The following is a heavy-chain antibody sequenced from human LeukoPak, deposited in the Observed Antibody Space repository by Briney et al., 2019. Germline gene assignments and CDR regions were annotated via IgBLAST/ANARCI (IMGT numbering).Heavy chain of an antibody. J-gene: IGHJ5*01. V-gene: IGHV4-59*01. CDR1: GGSISSYY. CDR2: IYYSGST. D-gene: IGHD3-10*01. CDR3: ARGRARDGSYPWLDS. Sequence: SETLSLTCTVSGGSISSYYWTWIRQPPGKGLEWLGYIYYSGSTNYNSSLKSRVTISVDTTKNQFSLNLRSVTAADTAVYYCARGRARDGSYPWLDSWGQGTLVTVSS.